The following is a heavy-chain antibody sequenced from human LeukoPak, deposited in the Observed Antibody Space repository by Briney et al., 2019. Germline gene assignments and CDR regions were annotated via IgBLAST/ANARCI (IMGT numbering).Heavy chain of an antibody. D-gene: IGHD3-10*01. CDR3: ARSGLPPNYGMDV. CDR1: GGSISSYY. Sequence: SETLSLTCTVSGGSISSYYWSWIRQPPGKGLEWIGYIYYSGSTNHNPSLKSRVTISVDTSKNQFSLKLSSVTAADTAVYYCARSGLPPNYGMDVWGKGTTVTVSS. CDR2: IYYSGST. J-gene: IGHJ6*04. V-gene: IGHV4-59*01.